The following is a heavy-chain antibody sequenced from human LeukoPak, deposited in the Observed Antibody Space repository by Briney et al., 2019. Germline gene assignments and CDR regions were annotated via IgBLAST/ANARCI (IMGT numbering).Heavy chain of an antibody. D-gene: IGHD6-19*01. CDR3: ARVEYGSGWYRSYYFDY. J-gene: IGHJ4*02. CDR2: FYTSGSP. Sequence: SETLSLTCTVSGDSISSYYWSWIRQPAGQGLEWIGRFYTSGSPTYNPSLKSRVSMSLDTSKNQFSLKLSSVTAADTAVYYCARVEYGSGWYRSYYFDYWGQGTLVTVSS. CDR1: GDSISSYY. V-gene: IGHV4-4*07.